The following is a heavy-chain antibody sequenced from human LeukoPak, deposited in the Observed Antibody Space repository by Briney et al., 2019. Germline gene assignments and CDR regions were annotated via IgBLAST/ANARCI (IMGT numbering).Heavy chain of an antibody. CDR1: GGSISSSSYY. CDR2: IYYSGST. J-gene: IGHJ4*02. CDR3: ARGHRGYCSGGSCPKYLDY. V-gene: IGHV4-39*01. Sequence: SETLSLTCTVSGGSISSSSYYWGFIRQPPGKGLEWIGSIYYSGSTYYNPSLKSRVTISVDTSKDQFSLKLSSVTAADTAVYYCARGHRGYCSGGSCPKYLDYWGQGTLVTVSS. D-gene: IGHD2-15*01.